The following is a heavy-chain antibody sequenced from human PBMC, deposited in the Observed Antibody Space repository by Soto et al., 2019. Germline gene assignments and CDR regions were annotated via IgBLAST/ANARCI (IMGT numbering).Heavy chain of an antibody. CDR2: IHYSGST. D-gene: IGHD6-13*01. J-gene: IGHJ4*02. CDR3: ARYKRLVADY. CDR1: GGSISSDF. V-gene: IGHV4-59*08. Sequence: SETLSLTCTVSGGSISSDFWSWIRQSPGKGLEWIGYIHYSGSTNYNPSLMSLATISVDTSKNQFSLKLSSVTAADTAVYYCARYKRLVADYWGQGTLVTVSS.